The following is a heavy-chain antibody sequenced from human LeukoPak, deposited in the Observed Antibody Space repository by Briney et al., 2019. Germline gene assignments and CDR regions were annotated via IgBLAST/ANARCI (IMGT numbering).Heavy chain of an antibody. V-gene: IGHV4-39*01. J-gene: IGHJ4*02. CDR1: GGSISSSSYY. CDR3: ARFSVTTVAFDY. D-gene: IGHD4-23*01. Sequence: PSETLSPTCPVSGGSISSSSYYWGWIRQPPGKGLEWIGSIHYSGSSYYNPYLRSRLTVSVDTSKNQFALKLSSVTAADTAVYYCARFSVTTVAFDYWGQGTLVIVSS. CDR2: IHYSGSS.